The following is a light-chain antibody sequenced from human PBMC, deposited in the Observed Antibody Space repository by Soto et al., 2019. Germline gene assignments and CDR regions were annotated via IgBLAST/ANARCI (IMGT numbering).Light chain of an antibody. V-gene: IGKV3-15*01. CDR3: QQYGSSPRT. Sequence: ERVMTQSPATLSVSPGERATLSCRASQSVSSNLAWYQQKPGQAPRLLIYDTSTRATGVPARFSGSRSGTDFTLTISSLEPEDSAVYYCQQYGSSPRTFGQGTKVDIK. CDR2: DTS. CDR1: QSVSSN. J-gene: IGKJ1*01.